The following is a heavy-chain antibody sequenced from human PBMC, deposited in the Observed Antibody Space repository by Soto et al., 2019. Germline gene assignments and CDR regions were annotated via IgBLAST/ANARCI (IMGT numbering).Heavy chain of an antibody. D-gene: IGHD6-19*01. V-gene: IGHV2-5*02. CDR1: GFSLSTSGVG. J-gene: IGHJ3*02. CDR2: IYWDDDK. CDR3: AHRGHSGWYGSEAFDI. Sequence: SGPTLVNPTQTLTLTCTFSGFSLSTSGVGVGWIRQPPGKALEWLALIYWDDDKRYSPSLKSRLTITKDTSKNQVVLTMTNMEPVDTATYYCAHRGHSGWYGSEAFDIWGQETMVTVSS.